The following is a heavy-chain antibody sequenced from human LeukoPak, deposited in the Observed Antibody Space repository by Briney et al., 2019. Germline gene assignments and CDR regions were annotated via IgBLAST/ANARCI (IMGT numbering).Heavy chain of an antibody. CDR1: GGSFSSYY. CDR3: ARVILTAYHHDAFDI. J-gene: IGHJ3*02. CDR2: IYYSGST. D-gene: IGHD3-9*01. V-gene: IGHV4-59*01. Sequence: SETLSLTCTVSGGSFSSYYWSWIRQPPGKGLEWIGYIYYSGSTNYNPSLKSRVTISVDTSKNQFSLKLSSVTAADTAVYYCARVILTAYHHDAFDIWGQGTMVTVSS.